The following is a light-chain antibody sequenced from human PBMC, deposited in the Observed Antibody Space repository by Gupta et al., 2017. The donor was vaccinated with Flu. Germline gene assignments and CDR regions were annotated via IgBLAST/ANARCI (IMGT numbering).Light chain of an antibody. J-gene: IGLJ1*01. CDR3: QSFDSGLDSYV. Sequence: QSVLTQPPSVSGAPGQRVTISCPGSSSNIGAGYDVHWYQQLSGKAPKLLINDNTNRPSGVPDRFSGSKSGTSASLAVTGLRAEDEADYYCQSFDSGLDSYVFGTGTKVTVL. CDR1: SSNIGAGYD. CDR2: DNT. V-gene: IGLV1-40*01.